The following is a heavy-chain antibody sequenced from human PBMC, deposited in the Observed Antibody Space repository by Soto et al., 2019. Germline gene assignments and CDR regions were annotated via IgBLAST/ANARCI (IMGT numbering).Heavy chain of an antibody. Sequence: EVQLVESGGDLVQPGGSLRLSCAASGFTFSSSAMHWVRQAPGKGLEYVSSISSDGGNTYYANSVKGRFTISRDNSNNTLYLQMGSLRTEDMAVYYCARSGDVYYGFDIWGQGTMVTVSS. D-gene: IGHD1-26*01. J-gene: IGHJ3*02. V-gene: IGHV3-64*01. CDR2: ISSDGGNT. CDR1: GFTFSSSA. CDR3: ARSGDVYYGFDI.